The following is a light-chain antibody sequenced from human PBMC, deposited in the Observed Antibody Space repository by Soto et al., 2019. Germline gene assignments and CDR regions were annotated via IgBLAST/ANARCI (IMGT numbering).Light chain of an antibody. CDR3: QKSDHLPL. CDR1: QDIGNS. Sequence: DIQMTQSPSSVSASVGDRVTITCRASQDIGNSLNWYQHKPGKAPKLVIYDAYNLETGVPSTFSGSGYGTDFTFTISSLRPEDIATYYCQKSDHLPLFGPGTKVDIK. J-gene: IGKJ3*01. V-gene: IGKV1-33*01. CDR2: DAY.